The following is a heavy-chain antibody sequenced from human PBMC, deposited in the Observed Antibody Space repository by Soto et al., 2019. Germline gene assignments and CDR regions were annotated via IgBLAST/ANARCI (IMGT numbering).Heavy chain of an antibody. Sequence: GGSLRLSCAASGFTFSDYYMSWIRQAPGKGLEWVSYISSSGSTIYYADSVKGRFTISRDNAKNSLYLQMNSLRAEDTAVYYCASTKSSYLDMDVWGQGTTVTVSS. CDR2: ISSSGSTI. CDR1: GFTFSDYY. D-gene: IGHD6-13*01. J-gene: IGHJ6*02. CDR3: ASTKSSYLDMDV. V-gene: IGHV3-11*01.